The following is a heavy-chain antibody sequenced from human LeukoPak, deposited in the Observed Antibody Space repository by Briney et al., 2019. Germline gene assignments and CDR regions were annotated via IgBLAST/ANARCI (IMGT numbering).Heavy chain of an antibody. CDR1: GFTFSSYW. CDR2: IKQDGSEK. D-gene: IGHD1-26*01. Sequence: GGSLRLSCAASGFTFSSYWMSWVRQAPGKGLEWVANIKQDGSEKYYVDSVKGRFTISRDNAKNSLYLQMNSLRAEETAVYYCARDGSGSYLGDAFDIWGQGTMVTVSS. V-gene: IGHV3-7*01. J-gene: IGHJ3*02. CDR3: ARDGSGSYLGDAFDI.